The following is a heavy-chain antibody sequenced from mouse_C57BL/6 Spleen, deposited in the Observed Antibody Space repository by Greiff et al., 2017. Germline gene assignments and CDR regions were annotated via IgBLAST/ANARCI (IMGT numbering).Heavy chain of an antibody. J-gene: IGHJ3*01. CDR3: ARHPPFSY. CDR2: IYPSDSET. V-gene: IGHV1-61*01. Sequence: QVQLQQPGAELVRPGSSVKLSCKASGYTFTSYWMDWVKQRPGQGLEWIGNIYPSDSETHYNQKFKDKATLTVDTSSSTAYMQLSSLTSEDSAVYYCARHPPFSYWGQGTLVTVSA. CDR1: GYTFTSYW.